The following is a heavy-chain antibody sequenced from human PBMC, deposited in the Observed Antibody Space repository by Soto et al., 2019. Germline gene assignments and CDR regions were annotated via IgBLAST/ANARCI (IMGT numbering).Heavy chain of an antibody. CDR3: APGTYCSGGSCYPDYYYGMDV. V-gene: IGHV3-30-3*01. CDR2: ISYDGSNK. Sequence: WWSLRPSCEASGFTLSSSAMHWFGQAPGKGLEWVAVISYDGSNKYYADSVKGRFTITRDNSKNTLYLQMNSLRAEDTAVYYCAPGTYCSGGSCYPDYYYGMDVWGQGTTVTVSS. J-gene: IGHJ6*02. D-gene: IGHD2-15*01. CDR1: GFTLSSSA.